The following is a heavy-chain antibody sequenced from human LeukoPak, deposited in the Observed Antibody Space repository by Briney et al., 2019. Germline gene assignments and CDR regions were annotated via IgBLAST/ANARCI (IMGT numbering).Heavy chain of an antibody. Sequence: PGGSLRLSCAASGFTFSSYAMHWVRQAPGKGLEWVAVISYDGSNKYYADSVKGRFTISRDNSKNTPYLQMNSLRAEDTAVYYCGRDSVVVVAATESYGMDVWGQGTTVTVSS. D-gene: IGHD2-15*01. J-gene: IGHJ6*02. CDR3: GRDSVVVVAATESYGMDV. CDR2: ISYDGSNK. CDR1: GFTFSSYA. V-gene: IGHV3-30-3*01.